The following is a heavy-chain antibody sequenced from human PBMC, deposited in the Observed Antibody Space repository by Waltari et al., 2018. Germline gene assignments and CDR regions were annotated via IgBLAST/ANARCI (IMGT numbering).Heavy chain of an antibody. V-gene: IGHV3-7*04. CDR2: IKQDGSEK. D-gene: IGHD5-18*01. CDR1: GFTFSSYW. CDR3: ARDRDTDWFDP. Sequence: EVQLVESGGGLVQPGGSLRLSCAASGFTFSSYWMSWVRQAPGKGVEWVAKIKQDGSEKYYVDSVKGRFTSSRDNAKNSLYLQMNSLRAEDTAVYYCARDRDTDWFDPWGQGTLVTVSS. J-gene: IGHJ5*02.